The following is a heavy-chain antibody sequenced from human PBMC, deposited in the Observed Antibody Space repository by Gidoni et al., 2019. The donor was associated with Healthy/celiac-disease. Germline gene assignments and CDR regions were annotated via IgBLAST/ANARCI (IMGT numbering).Heavy chain of an antibody. CDR2: IIPILGIA. CDR1: GGPFSSYA. D-gene: IGHD6-6*01. J-gene: IGHJ4*02. CDR3: ASLYSSSSAFDY. V-gene: IGHV1-69*04. Sequence: QVQLVQSGAEVKKPGSSVKVSCKASGGPFSSYAISWVRQAPGQGLEWMGRIIPILGIANYAQKFQGRVTITADKSTSTAYMELSSLRSEDTAVYYCASLYSSSSAFDYWGQGTLVTVSS.